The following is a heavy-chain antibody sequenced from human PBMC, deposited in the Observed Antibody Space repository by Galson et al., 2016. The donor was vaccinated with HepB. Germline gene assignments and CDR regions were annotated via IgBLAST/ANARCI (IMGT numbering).Heavy chain of an antibody. CDR1: GFTFSSYS. D-gene: IGHD1-26*01. J-gene: IGHJ6*02. CDR3: ARDLSGTYGRYYYYGMDV. V-gene: IGHV3-48*01. CDR2: ISSSSSTI. Sequence: SLRLSCAASGFTFSSYSMNWVRQAPGKGLEWVSYISSSSSTIYYADSVKGRFTISRDNAKNSLYLQMNSLRAEDTAVYYCARDLSGTYGRYYYYGMDVWGQGTTVTFSS.